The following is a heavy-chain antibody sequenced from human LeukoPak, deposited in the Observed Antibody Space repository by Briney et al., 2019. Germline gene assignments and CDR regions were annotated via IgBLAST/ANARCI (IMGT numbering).Heavy chain of an antibody. V-gene: IGHV4-30-4*01. CDR1: GGSISSGDYY. CDR3: ARKSVVPDAMWHAFDI. J-gene: IGHJ3*02. CDR2: IYYSGST. Sequence: SETLSLTCTVSGGSISSGDYYWSWIRQPPGKGLEWIGYIYYSGSTYYNPSLKSRVTISEDTTKHQFSLKLSSVTAADTAVYYCARKSVVPDAMWHAFDIWGRGTMVTVSS. D-gene: IGHD2-2*01.